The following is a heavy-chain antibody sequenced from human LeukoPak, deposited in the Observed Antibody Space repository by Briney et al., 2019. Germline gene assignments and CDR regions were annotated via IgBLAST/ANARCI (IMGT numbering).Heavy chain of an antibody. V-gene: IGHV7-4-1*02. D-gene: IGHD6-19*01. J-gene: IGHJ4*02. Sequence: ASVKVSCKASGYSFTSYAMNWVRQAPGQGLEWMGWINTNTGNPTYAQGFTGRCVFSLDTSVSTAYLQISSLKAEDTTVYSCARVAEYSSGWYDPFDYWGQGTLVTVSS. CDR3: ARVAEYSSGWYDPFDY. CDR1: GYSFTSYA. CDR2: INTNTGNP.